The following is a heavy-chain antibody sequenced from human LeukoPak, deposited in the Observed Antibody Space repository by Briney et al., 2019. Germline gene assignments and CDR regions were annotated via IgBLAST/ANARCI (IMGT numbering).Heavy chain of an antibody. CDR2: IHSDGTT. V-gene: IGHV3-53*01. Sequence: GGSLRLSCAASGFTVSDNYMYWVRQAPGKGLEWVSVIHSDGTTYYADSVKGRSIISRLDSKNTLYLQMSSLRAEDTAVYYCAKGAYDYIEMGCFDYWGQGALVTVSS. J-gene: IGHJ4*02. CDR1: GFTVSDNY. D-gene: IGHD5-12*01. CDR3: AKGAYDYIEMGCFDY.